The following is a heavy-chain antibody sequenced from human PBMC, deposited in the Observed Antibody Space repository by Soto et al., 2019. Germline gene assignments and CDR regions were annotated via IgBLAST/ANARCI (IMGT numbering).Heavy chain of an antibody. CDR2: IYYSEST. J-gene: IGHJ4*02. CDR3: ARYGSGTYYPTTFDY. D-gene: IGHD3-10*01. Sequence: QVQLQESGPGLVKPSQTLSLTCTVSGGSISSGDYYWSWIRQHPGKGLECIGYIYYSESTYYNPSLKSRVTMSGDTSENQFSLKLSSVTAADTAVYYCARYGSGTYYPTTFDYWGQGTLVTVSS. CDR1: GGSISSGDYY. V-gene: IGHV4-31*03.